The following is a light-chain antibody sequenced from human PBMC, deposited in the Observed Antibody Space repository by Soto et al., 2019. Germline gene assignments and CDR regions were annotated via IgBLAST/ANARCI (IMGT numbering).Light chain of an antibody. V-gene: IGKV3-20*01. CDR3: HQYGDLMT. CDR1: QSVAGSY. J-gene: IGKJ1*01. Sequence: EIVLTQSPGTLSLSPGERATLSCRASQSVAGSYLAWYQQKPGQAPRLLIYGASSRATGIPDRFSGSGSGTDFTLTISRLEPEDFAVYSCHQYGDLMTFGQGTKVEIK. CDR2: GAS.